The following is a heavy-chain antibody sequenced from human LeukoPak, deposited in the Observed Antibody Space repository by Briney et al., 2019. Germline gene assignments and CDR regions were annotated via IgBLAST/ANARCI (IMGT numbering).Heavy chain of an antibody. CDR2: ISRSNIYK. CDR1: GFTFSSYT. D-gene: IGHD3-22*01. J-gene: IGHJ4*02. V-gene: IGHV3-21*01. CDR3: ANSRYDSSGYCGIIGY. Sequence: PGGSLRLSCAASGFTFSSYTMNWVRLAPGKGLEWVSSISRSNIYKYYADSVKGRFTISRDNAKNSLYLQMNSLRAEDTAVYYCANSRYDSSGYCGIIGYWGQGTLVTVSS.